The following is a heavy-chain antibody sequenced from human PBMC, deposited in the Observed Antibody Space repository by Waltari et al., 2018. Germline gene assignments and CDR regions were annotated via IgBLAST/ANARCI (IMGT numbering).Heavy chain of an antibody. CDR3: AQLGTGH. CDR2: IKRRVDSYAT. CDR1: GFAFSDHY. J-gene: IGHJ1*01. V-gene: IGHV3-72*01. D-gene: IGHD1-1*01. Sequence: EAQLVESGGGLTQPGESLRLSCAASGFAFSDHYMDWARQAPGKGLEWIGRIKRRVDSYATQYAASVKGRFIISRDDSTDSLYLQMNSLKTEDTAVYYCAQLGTGHWGQGTLVTVSS.